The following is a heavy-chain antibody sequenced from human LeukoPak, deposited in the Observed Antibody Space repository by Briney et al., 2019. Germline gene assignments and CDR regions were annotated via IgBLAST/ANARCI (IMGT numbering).Heavy chain of an antibody. D-gene: IGHD6-6*01. V-gene: IGHV3-30*02. CDR2: IRYDGNNK. CDR3: ASSSFEEVVDY. CDR1: GFTFSSYG. J-gene: IGHJ4*02. Sequence: GGSLRLSCAASGFTFSSYGMHWVRQAPGKGLEWVAFIRYDGNNKYYADSVKGRFTISRDNSKNTLYLQMNSLRAEDTAVYYCASSSFEEVVDYWGQGTLVTVSS.